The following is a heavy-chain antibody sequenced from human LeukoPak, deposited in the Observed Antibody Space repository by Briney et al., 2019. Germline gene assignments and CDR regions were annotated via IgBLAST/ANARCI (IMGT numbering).Heavy chain of an antibody. CDR1: GGSISSSSYY. Sequence: SETLSLTCTVSGGSISSSSYYWGWIRQPPGKGLEWIGSIYYSGSTYYNPSLKSRVTISVDTSKNQSSLKLSSVTAADTAVYYCARWQTYCSSTSCYAVTPFFDYWGQGTLVTVSS. D-gene: IGHD2-2*01. CDR2: IYYSGST. V-gene: IGHV4-39*01. CDR3: ARWQTYCSSTSCYAVTPFFDY. J-gene: IGHJ4*02.